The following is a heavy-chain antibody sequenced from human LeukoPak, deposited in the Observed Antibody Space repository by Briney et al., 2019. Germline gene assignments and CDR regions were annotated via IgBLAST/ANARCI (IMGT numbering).Heavy chain of an antibody. CDR2: IRPSGDNT. CDR1: GITFSNYG. D-gene: IGHD6-19*01. Sequence: GGSLRLSCSASGITFSNYGMTWVRQAPGRGLEWVSSIRPSGDNTYYGDSVKGRFTISRDNSKNTVYLQMNNMRVDDTAVYYCARVAGWHWFDPWGQGTLVTVSS. CDR3: ARVAGWHWFDP. V-gene: IGHV3-23*01. J-gene: IGHJ5*02.